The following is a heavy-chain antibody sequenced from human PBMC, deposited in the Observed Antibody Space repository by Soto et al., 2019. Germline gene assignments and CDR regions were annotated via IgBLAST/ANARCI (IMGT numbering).Heavy chain of an antibody. CDR1: GGSISSGGYS. J-gene: IGHJ4*02. CDR2: IYHSGST. Sequence: PSQTLSLTCAVSGGSISSGGYSWSWIRQPPGKGLEWIGYIYHSGSTYYNPSLKSRVTISVDRSKNQFSLKLSSVTAADTAVYYCARSSIWSGYSGDFDYWGQGTLVTVSS. D-gene: IGHD3-3*01. V-gene: IGHV4-30-2*01. CDR3: ARSSIWSGYSGDFDY.